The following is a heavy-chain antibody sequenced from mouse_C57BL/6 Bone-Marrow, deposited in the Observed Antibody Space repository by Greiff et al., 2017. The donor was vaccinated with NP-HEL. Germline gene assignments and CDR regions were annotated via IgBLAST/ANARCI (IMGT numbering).Heavy chain of an antibody. CDR2: IDPENGDT. CDR1: GFNIKDDY. D-gene: IGHD2-3*01. CDR3: TTGYYHY. Sequence: VQLQQSGAELVRPGASVKLSCTASGFNIKDDYMHWVKQRPEQGLEWIGWIDPENGDTEYAAKFQGKATITADTSSNTASLQLSSLTSEDTAVYYCTTGYYHYWGQGTTLTVSS. J-gene: IGHJ2*01. V-gene: IGHV14-4*01.